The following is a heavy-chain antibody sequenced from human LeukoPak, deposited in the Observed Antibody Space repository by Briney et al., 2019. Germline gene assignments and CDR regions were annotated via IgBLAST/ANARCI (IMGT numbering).Heavy chain of an antibody. CDR1: GFTFSSYA. J-gene: IGHJ6*03. V-gene: IGHV3-23*01. D-gene: IGHD4-17*01. CDR2: ISGSACGT. Sequence: GGALRLSCAASGFTFSSYAMSWLRQAPGKGLEWVSAISGSACGTYHADSVKGRFTISRDNSKNTLFLQMNSLRAEDTAVYYCAKDGQAVTTSLSYYYMDVWGRGTTVTVSS. CDR3: AKDGQAVTTSLSYYYMDV.